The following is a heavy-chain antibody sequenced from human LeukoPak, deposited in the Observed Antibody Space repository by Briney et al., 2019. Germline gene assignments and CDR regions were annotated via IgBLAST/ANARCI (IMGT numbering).Heavy chain of an antibody. CDR3: ARAGYCSSTSCSGGAFDI. J-gene: IGHJ3*02. V-gene: IGHV3-72*01. CDR2: TRNKANSYTT. CDR1: GFTFSNYW. D-gene: IGHD2-2*01. Sequence: GGSLRLSCAASGFTFSNYWMHWVRQAPGKGLEWVGRTRNKANSYTTEYAASVKGRFTISRDDSKNSLYLQMNSLKTEDTAVYYCARAGYCSSTSCSGGAFDIWGQGTMVTVSS.